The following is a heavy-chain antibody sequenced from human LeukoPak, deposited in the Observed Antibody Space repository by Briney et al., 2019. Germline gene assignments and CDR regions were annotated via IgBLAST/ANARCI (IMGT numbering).Heavy chain of an antibody. CDR3: ASLRERSYYARGFDY. Sequence: SSETLSLTCTVSGGSISSSSYYWGWIRQTTGKGLEWIGSIYYSGSTFYSPSLKSRVTISVDTSKNQFSLKLSSVTAADTAVYYCASLRERSYYARGFDYWGQGTLVTVSS. D-gene: IGHD1-26*01. V-gene: IGHV4-39*01. CDR1: GGSISSSSYY. CDR2: IYYSGST. J-gene: IGHJ4*02.